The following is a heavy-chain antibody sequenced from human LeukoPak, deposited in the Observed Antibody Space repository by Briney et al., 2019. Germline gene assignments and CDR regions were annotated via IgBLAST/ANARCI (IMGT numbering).Heavy chain of an antibody. J-gene: IGHJ3*02. D-gene: IGHD1-26*01. V-gene: IGHV1-69*04. CDR1: GYTFTGYY. Sequence: SVKVSCKASGYTFTGYYMHWVRQAPGQGLEWMGRIIPILGIANYAQKFQGRVTITADKSTSTAYMELSSLRSEDTAVYYCAREVGATTAFDIWGQGTMVTVSS. CDR2: IIPILGIA. CDR3: AREVGATTAFDI.